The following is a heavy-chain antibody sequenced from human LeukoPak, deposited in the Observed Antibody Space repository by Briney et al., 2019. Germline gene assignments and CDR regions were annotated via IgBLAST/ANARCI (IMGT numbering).Heavy chain of an antibody. CDR1: GGTFSSYA. Sequence: ASVKVSCKASGGTFSSYAISWVRQAPGQGLEWMGGIIPIFGTANYAQKFQGRVTITADESTSTAYTELSSLRSEDTAVYYCARDGSFGIKLGSYFDYWGQGTLVTVSS. CDR3: ARDGSFGIKLGSYFDY. J-gene: IGHJ4*02. CDR2: IIPIFGTA. V-gene: IGHV1-69*01. D-gene: IGHD3-16*01.